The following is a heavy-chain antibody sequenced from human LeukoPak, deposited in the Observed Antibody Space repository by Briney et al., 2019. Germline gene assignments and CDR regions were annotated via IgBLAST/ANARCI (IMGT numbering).Heavy chain of an antibody. CDR2: IGWNSGSI. CDR3: ARDLNWETY. Sequence: GRSLRLSCAASGFTFDDYAMHWVRQAPGKGLEWVSGIGWNSGSIGYADSVKGRFTISRDNAKNSLYLQMNSLRAEDTAVYYCARDLNWETYWGQGTLVTVSS. J-gene: IGHJ4*02. CDR1: GFTFDDYA. D-gene: IGHD1-1*01. V-gene: IGHV3-9*01.